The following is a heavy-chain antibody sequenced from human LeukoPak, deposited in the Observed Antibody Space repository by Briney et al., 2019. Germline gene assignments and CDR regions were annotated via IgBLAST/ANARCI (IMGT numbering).Heavy chain of an antibody. V-gene: IGHV4-34*01. D-gene: IGHD3-3*01. CDR3: ARGRRYDFWSGYTNYYYYMDV. Sequence: SETLSLTCAVYGGSFSNYYWTWIRQPPGKGLEWIGEINHSGSTNYNPSLKSRVTISVDTSKNQFSLKLSSVTAADTAVYYCARGRRYDFWSGYTNYYYYMDVWGKGTTVTVSS. J-gene: IGHJ6*03. CDR1: GGSFSNYY. CDR2: INHSGST.